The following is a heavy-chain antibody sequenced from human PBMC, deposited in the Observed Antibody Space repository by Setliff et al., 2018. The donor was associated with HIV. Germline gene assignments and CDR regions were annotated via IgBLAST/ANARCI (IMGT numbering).Heavy chain of an antibody. V-gene: IGHV4-34*01. Sequence: PSETLSLTCAVYGGSFSGYYWSWIRQPPGKGLEWIGEINHSGSTSYNPSLKSRVTISVDTSKNQFSLKLSSVIAADTAVYYCARARVTRSDTETPSDFDYWGHGTLVTVSS. CDR1: GGSFSGYY. CDR2: INHSGST. J-gene: IGHJ4*01. CDR3: ARARVTRSDTETPSDFDY. D-gene: IGHD2-2*01.